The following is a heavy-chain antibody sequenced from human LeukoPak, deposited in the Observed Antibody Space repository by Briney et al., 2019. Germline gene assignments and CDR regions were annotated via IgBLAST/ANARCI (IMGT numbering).Heavy chain of an antibody. CDR3: ARSGVGYYYDSSGYYPLDY. CDR2: ISAYNGNT. V-gene: IGHV1-18*01. J-gene: IGHJ4*02. CDR1: GYTFTNYG. D-gene: IGHD3-22*01. Sequence: ASVKVSCKASGYTFTNYGISWVRQAPGQGLEWMGWISAYNGNTNYAQKLQGRVTMTTDTSTSTAYMELRSLRPDDTAVYYCARSGVGYYYDSSGYYPLDYWGQGTLATVSS.